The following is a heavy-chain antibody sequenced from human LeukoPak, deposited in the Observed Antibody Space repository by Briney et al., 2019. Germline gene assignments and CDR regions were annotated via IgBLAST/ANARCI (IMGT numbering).Heavy chain of an antibody. V-gene: IGHV4-61*02. CDR3: ARDIGGSSGWYNYFDY. CDR2: IYTSGST. CDR1: GYSISSGYY. J-gene: IGHJ4*02. Sequence: PSETLSLTCAVSGYSISSGYYWGWIRQPAGKGLEWIGRIYTSGSTNYNPSLKSRVTISVDTSKNQFSLKLSSVTAADTAVYYCARDIGGSSGWYNYFDYWGQGTLVTVSS. D-gene: IGHD6-19*01.